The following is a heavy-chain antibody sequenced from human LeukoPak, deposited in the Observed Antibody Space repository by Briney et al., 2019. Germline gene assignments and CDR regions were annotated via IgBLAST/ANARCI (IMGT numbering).Heavy chain of an antibody. Sequence: PSETLSLXCTVSGGSISSSSYYWGWIRQPPVKGLEWIGSIYYSGSTYYNPSLKSRVTISVDTSKNQFSLKLSSVTAADTAVYYCARMAPIVVVTSYYFDYWGQGTLVTVSS. CDR1: GGSISSSSYY. CDR3: ARMAPIVVVTSYYFDY. CDR2: IYYSGST. J-gene: IGHJ4*02. V-gene: IGHV4-39*01. D-gene: IGHD2-21*02.